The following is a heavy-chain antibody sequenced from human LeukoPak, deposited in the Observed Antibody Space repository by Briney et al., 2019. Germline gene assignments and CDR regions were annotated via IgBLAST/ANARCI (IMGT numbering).Heavy chain of an antibody. D-gene: IGHD4-17*01. V-gene: IGHV1-46*01. CDR3: AREAGYGDFDY. CDR2: INPSGGST. CDR1: GFTFTGYY. Sequence: GSVKLSCKASGFTFTGYYMHWVRQAPGQGLEWMGKINPSGGSTTYAQKFQGRVNMTRDTSTSTVYMELSSLRPEDTAVYYCAREAGYGDFDYWGQGTLVTVSS. J-gene: IGHJ4*02.